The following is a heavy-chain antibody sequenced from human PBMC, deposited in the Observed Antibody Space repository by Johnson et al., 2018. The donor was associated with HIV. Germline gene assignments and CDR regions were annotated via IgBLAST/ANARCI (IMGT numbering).Heavy chain of an antibody. V-gene: IGHV3-66*02. CDR1: GFTFSDYY. Sequence: VQLVESGGGLVKPGGSLRLSCAASGFTFSDYYMSWIRQAPGKGLEWVSTNRYYGDSVKGRFTISRDNSKNTLYLQMNSLRAEDTAVYYCAREEGAKYAFDIWGQGTMVTVSS. CDR3: AREEGAKYAFDI. J-gene: IGHJ3*02. CDR2: NR. D-gene: IGHD1-26*01.